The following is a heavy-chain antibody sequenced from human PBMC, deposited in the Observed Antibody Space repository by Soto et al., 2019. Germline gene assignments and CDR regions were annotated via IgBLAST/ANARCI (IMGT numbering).Heavy chain of an antibody. CDR2: IFPDDSDT. CDR3: ARRSVYGPGNYDF. D-gene: IGHD3-10*01. Sequence: GESLKISCKGSGYSFSNYWIGWVRQTPGKGLEWMGIIFPDDSDTRYSPSLQGQVTISADRSISTAYLQWSSLKASDTAIYYCARRSVYGPGNYDFWGLGTLVTV. CDR1: GYSFSNYW. J-gene: IGHJ4*02. V-gene: IGHV5-51*01.